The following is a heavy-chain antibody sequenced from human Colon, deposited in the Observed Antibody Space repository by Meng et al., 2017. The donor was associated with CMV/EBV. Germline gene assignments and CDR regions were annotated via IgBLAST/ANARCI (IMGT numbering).Heavy chain of an antibody. J-gene: IGHJ4*02. CDR2: ISNDGRTP. CDR1: GLTFSSHW. Sequence: GESLKISCVASGLTFSSHWMHWVRQTPGKELVWVSRISNDGRTPTYADSVKGRFTISRDNTKNSLYLQMNNLTAEDAAVYYCTRDRGALVAFSPIGYWGQGTLVTVSS. D-gene: IGHD2-8*02. CDR3: TRDRGALVAFSPIGY. V-gene: IGHV3-74*01.